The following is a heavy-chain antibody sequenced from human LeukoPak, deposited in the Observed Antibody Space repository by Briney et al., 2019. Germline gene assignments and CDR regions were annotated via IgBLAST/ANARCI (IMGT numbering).Heavy chain of an antibody. Sequence: DPSETLSLTCAVYGGSFSGYYWSWIRQPPGKGLEWIGEINHSGSTNYNPSLKSRVTISVDTSKNQFSLKLSSVTAADTAVYYCARRFRMGAVRFDPWGQGTLVTVSS. D-gene: IGHD1-26*01. J-gene: IGHJ5*02. CDR2: INHSGST. CDR3: ARRFRMGAVRFDP. V-gene: IGHV4-34*01. CDR1: GGSFSGYY.